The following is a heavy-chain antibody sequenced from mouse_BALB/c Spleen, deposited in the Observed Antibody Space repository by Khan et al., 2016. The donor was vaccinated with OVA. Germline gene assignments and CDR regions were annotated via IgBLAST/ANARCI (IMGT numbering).Heavy chain of an antibody. V-gene: IGHV2-6-1*01. CDR3: ARHGYYGNYGPYFDV. J-gene: IGHJ1*01. CDR1: GFSLTSYG. Sequence: QVQLKESGPGLVAPSQSLSITCTISGFSLTSYGVHWVRQPPGKGLEWLVVIWSDGHTTYNSALKSRLSISKENSKSQDFLKMNSLQTDNTAMYYGARHGYYGNYGPYFDVWGAGTTVTVSS. CDR2: IWSDGHT. D-gene: IGHD2-1*01.